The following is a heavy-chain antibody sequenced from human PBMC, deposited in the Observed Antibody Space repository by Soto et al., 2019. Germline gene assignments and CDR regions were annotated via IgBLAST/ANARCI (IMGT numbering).Heavy chain of an antibody. CDR2: IYYSGKT. V-gene: IGHV4-59*01. J-gene: IGHJ4*02. D-gene: IGHD6-25*01. CDR3: ARSYLGGNFAS. Sequence: SRIRRPPGKGLEWIGYIYYSGKTDYNPSLQSRVSISIDTSRKQFSLNLSSVTAADTAMHYCARSYLGGNFASWGQGTLVTVSS.